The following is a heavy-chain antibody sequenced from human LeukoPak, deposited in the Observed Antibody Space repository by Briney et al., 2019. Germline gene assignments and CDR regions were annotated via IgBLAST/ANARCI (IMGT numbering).Heavy chain of an antibody. CDR2: IFHSGST. Sequence: SETLSLTCAVSGYSISSGYYWGWIRQPPGKGLEWIGSIFHSGSTYYNPSLKSRVNMSVDTSKNQISLKLSSVTAADTAVYYCARDVLGYCSSTSCLNWFDPWGQGTLVTVSS. V-gene: IGHV4-38-2*02. J-gene: IGHJ5*02. CDR3: ARDVLGYCSSTSCLNWFDP. CDR1: GYSISSGYY. D-gene: IGHD2-2*01.